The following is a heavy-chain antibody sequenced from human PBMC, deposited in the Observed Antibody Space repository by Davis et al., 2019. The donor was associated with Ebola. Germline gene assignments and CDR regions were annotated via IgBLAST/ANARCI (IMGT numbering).Heavy chain of an antibody. CDR3: ARGGVLAYQLLPRSDYYYGMDV. CDR1: GYTFTGYY. V-gene: IGHV1-2*02. J-gene: IGHJ6*02. D-gene: IGHD2-2*01. CDR2: INPNSGGT. Sequence: ASVKVSCKASGYTFTGYYMHWVRQAPGQGLEWMGWINPNSGGTNYAQKFQGRVTMTRDTSISTAYMELSRLRSDDTAVYYCARGGVLAYQLLPRSDYYYGMDVWGQGTTVTVSS.